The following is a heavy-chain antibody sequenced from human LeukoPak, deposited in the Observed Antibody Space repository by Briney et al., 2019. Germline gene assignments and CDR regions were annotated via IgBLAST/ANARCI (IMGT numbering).Heavy chain of an antibody. CDR1: GYTFTSYA. CDR3: ARDRYGDGFAHFDY. D-gene: IGHD5-24*01. V-gene: IGHV1-2*02. J-gene: IGHJ4*02. Sequence: ASVKVSCEASGYTFTSYAMHWVRQAPGQGLEWMGWITPGGGTNYPQKFQGRVAITRDTSITTAYMDLSRLTSDDTAVYYCARDRYGDGFAHFDYWGQGALVTVSS. CDR2: ITPGGGT.